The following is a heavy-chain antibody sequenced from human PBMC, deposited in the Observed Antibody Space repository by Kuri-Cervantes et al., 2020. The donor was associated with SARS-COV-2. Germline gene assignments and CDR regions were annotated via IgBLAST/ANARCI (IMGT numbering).Heavy chain of an antibody. CDR3: VVNALNYYYYGMDV. J-gene: IGHJ6*02. CDR1: GFTFSSYA. Sequence: GESLKISCAAFGFTFSSYAISWVRQAPGKGLEWVSYISSSGSTIYYADAVKGRFTISRDNAKNSLYLQVNSLRAEDTAVYYCVVNALNYYYYGMDVWGQGTTVTVAS. V-gene: IGHV3-48*03. CDR2: ISSSGSTI.